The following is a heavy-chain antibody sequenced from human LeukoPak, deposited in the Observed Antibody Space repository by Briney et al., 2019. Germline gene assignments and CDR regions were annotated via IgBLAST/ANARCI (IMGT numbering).Heavy chain of an antibody. J-gene: IGHJ4*02. D-gene: IGHD3-10*01. V-gene: IGHV3-74*01. CDR1: GFTFSSYW. CDR2: INSDGSST. Sequence: GGSLRLSCAASGFTFSSYWMHWVRQAPGKGLGWVSRINSDGSSTSYADSVKGRFTISRDNAKNTLYLQMNSLRAEDTAVYYCARSLIDYGSGSYYVDYWGQGTLVTVSS. CDR3: ARSLIDYGSGSYYVDY.